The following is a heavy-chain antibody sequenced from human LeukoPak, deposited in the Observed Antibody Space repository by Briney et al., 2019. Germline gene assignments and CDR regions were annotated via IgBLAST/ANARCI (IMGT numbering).Heavy chain of an antibody. CDR1: GFTFSSYA. CDR2: ISGSGGST. D-gene: IGHD3-3*01. Sequence: GGSLRLSCAASGFTFSSYAMSWVRQAPGKGLEWVSAISGSGGSTYYADSVKGRFTISRDNSKNTLYLQMNSLRAEDTAVYYCAKGTYYDFWSGYTTRTYYYYMDVWGKGTTVTVSS. J-gene: IGHJ6*03. V-gene: IGHV3-23*01. CDR3: AKGTYYDFWSGYTTRTYYYYMDV.